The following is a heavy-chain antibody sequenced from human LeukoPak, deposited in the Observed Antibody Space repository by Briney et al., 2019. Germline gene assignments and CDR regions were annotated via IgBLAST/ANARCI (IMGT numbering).Heavy chain of an antibody. D-gene: IGHD2-15*01. CDR3: ARGHCSGGSCFPYYYYGMDV. J-gene: IGHJ6*02. CDR1: GYTFTGYY. CDR2: INPNSGGT. V-gene: IGHV1-2*02. Sequence: GASVKVSCKASGYTFTGYYMHWVRQAPGQGLEWMGWINPNSGGTNYAQTFQGRVTMTRDTSISTAYMELSRLRSDDTAVYYCARGHCSGGSCFPYYYYGMDVWGQGTTVTVSS.